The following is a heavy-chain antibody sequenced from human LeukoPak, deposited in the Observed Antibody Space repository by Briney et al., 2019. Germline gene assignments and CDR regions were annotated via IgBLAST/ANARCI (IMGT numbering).Heavy chain of an antibody. CDR1: GGSISSGDYS. Sequence: SETLSLTCAVSGGSISSGDYSWSWIRQPPGNGLEWIGYIYHTGNTNYNPSLKSRVTISVARSKNQFSLRLSSVTAADAAVYYCARARESMATAGSYFDYWGQGTLVTVSS. V-gene: IGHV4-30-2*01. CDR2: IYHTGNT. D-gene: IGHD6-13*01. J-gene: IGHJ4*02. CDR3: ARARESMATAGSYFDY.